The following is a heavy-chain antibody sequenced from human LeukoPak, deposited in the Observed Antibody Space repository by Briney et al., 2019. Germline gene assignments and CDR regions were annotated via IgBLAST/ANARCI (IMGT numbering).Heavy chain of an antibody. D-gene: IGHD5-18*01. Sequence: GGSLRLSCAASGFTFSSYGTSWVRQAPGKGLEWVSSINYSGGHTHYADSVKGRFTISRDNSKNTLYLQMNSLRAEDTAVYYCAARGYTQADPLDYWGQGTLVTVSS. J-gene: IGHJ4*02. CDR1: GFTFSSYG. CDR2: INYSGGHT. V-gene: IGHV3-23*01. CDR3: AARGYTQADPLDY.